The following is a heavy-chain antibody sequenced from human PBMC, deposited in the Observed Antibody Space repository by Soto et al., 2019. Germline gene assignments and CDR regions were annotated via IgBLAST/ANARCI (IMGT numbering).Heavy chain of an antibody. CDR3: AREKAEVVVVAAEYYYYYGMDV. J-gene: IGHJ6*02. D-gene: IGHD2-15*01. Sequence: ASVKVSCKASGYSFTDYHIHWVRQAPGQGLEWMGWINPNSGGTNYAQKFQGWVTMTRDTSISTAYMELSRLRSDDTAVYYCAREKAEVVVVAAEYYYYYGMDVWGQGTTVTVS. V-gene: IGHV1-2*04. CDR2: INPNSGGT. CDR1: GYSFTDYH.